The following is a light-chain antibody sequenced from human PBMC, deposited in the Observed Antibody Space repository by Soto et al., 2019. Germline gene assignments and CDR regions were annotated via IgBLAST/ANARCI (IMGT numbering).Light chain of an antibody. J-gene: IGKJ1*01. V-gene: IGKV1-5*03. CDR3: QQYNSYSWT. Sequence: DIQMTQSPSTLSASVGDRVTITCRASQSINSWLAWYQQKPGKAPKLLIYKASSLESGVPSRFSGSGSGTEFTLTISSLQHDDFATYYCQQYNSYSWTFGQGTKVDIK. CDR1: QSINSW. CDR2: KAS.